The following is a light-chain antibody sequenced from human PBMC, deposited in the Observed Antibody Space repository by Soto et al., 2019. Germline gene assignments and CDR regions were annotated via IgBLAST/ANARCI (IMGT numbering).Light chain of an antibody. CDR2: DVS. CDR3: SSYTSSSTRV. Sequence: QSALTQPASVSGSPGQSITISCTGTSSDVGGYNYVSWYQQHPGKAPKLMIYDVSNRPSGVSNRFPGSKSGNTASLTISGLQAEDEADYYCSSYTSSSTRVFASGTTLTVL. V-gene: IGLV2-14*01. J-gene: IGLJ1*01. CDR1: SSDVGGYNY.